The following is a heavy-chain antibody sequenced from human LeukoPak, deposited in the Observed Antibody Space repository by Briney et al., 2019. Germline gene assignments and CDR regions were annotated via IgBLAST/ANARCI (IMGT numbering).Heavy chain of an antibody. D-gene: IGHD3-22*01. Sequence: SETLSLTCTVSGGSISSYYWSWIRQPPGKGLEWIGYIYYSGSTNYNPSLKSRVIISVDTSKNQFSLKLSSVTAADTAVYYCARVPYYYDSSGYYPTGYWGQGTLVTVSS. CDR3: ARVPYYYDSSGYYPTGY. J-gene: IGHJ4*02. CDR2: IYYSGST. V-gene: IGHV4-59*08. CDR1: GGSISSYY.